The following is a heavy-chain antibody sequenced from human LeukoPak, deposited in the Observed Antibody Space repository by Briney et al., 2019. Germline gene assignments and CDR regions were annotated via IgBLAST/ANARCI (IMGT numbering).Heavy chain of an antibody. CDR1: GFTFSSYS. J-gene: IGHJ5*02. Sequence: GGSLRLSCAASGFTFSSYSMNWVRQAPGKGLEWVSSISSSSSYINYADSVKGRFTISRDNAKNSLYLQMNSLRAEDTAVYYCARGSSSWAWGQGTLVTVSS. CDR2: ISSSSSYI. D-gene: IGHD6-13*01. V-gene: IGHV3-21*01. CDR3: ARGSSSWA.